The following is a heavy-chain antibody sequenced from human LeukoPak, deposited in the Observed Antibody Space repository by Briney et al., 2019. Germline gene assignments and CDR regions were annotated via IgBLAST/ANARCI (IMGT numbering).Heavy chain of an antibody. CDR1: GDSISSSGYY. D-gene: IGHD1-26*01. CDR3: AGFDIVGATIT. CDR2: IHHSGNT. V-gene: IGHV4-39*07. J-gene: IGHJ5*02. Sequence: PSEALSLTCSVSGDSISSSGYYWDWIRQPPGKGLEWIGSIHHSGNTNYNPSLKSRVTISADMSKNQFSLKVSSVTAADTAVYYCAGFDIVGATITWGQGTLVTVSS.